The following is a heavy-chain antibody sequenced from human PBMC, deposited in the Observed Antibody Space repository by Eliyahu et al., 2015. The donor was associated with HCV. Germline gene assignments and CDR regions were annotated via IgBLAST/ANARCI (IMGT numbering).Heavy chain of an antibody. CDR1: GFNVSSNY. V-gene: IGHV3-66*01. D-gene: IGHD2-15*01. J-gene: IGHJ4*02. CDR3: ARGVCSGGGCYGAPSFDY. CDR2: MYSGGST. Sequence: EVQLMESGGDLXQPGGSLRLSCXASGFNVSSNYMSWVRQAPGKGLXWVSVMYSGGSTYYGDSVKGRFTISRNTSENTLFLQMNSLRVEDTAVYYCARGVCSGGGCYGAPSFDYWGQGTLVTVSS.